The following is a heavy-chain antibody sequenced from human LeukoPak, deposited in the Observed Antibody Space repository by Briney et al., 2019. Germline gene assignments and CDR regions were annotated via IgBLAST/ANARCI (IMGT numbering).Heavy chain of an antibody. CDR2: ISSSSSYI. J-gene: IGHJ4*02. Sequence: GGSLRLSCAASGFTFSSYSMNWVRQAPGKGLEWVASISSSSSYIYYADSMKGRFTISRDNAKNSLYLQMNSLRAEDTAVYYCARAMYSITMGVAYWGQGTLVTVSS. D-gene: IGHD6-13*01. CDR1: GFTFSSYS. V-gene: IGHV3-21*01. CDR3: ARAMYSITMGVAY.